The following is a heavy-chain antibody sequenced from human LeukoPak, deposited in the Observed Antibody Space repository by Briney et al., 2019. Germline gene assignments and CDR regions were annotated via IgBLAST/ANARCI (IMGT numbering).Heavy chain of an antibody. CDR3: AGENWFKFDY. Sequence: GGSLRLSCAASGFTFSSYSMNWVRQAPGKGLEWVSSISRSSDAIWYADSVKGRFTVSRDNAKNSLYLHMNSLRDEDTAVYYCAGENWFKFDYWGQGSLVTVSS. CDR2: ISRSSDAI. V-gene: IGHV3-48*02. J-gene: IGHJ4*02. CDR1: GFTFSSYS. D-gene: IGHD3-10*01.